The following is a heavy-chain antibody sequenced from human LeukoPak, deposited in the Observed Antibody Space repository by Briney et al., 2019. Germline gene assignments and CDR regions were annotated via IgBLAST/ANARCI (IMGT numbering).Heavy chain of an antibody. J-gene: IGHJ5*02. CDR3: AKDLSYGSLWFDP. V-gene: IGHV3-33*06. CDR2: IWYDGSRT. CDR1: GFTFSSHG. Sequence: GGSLRLPCAASGFTFSSHGMQWVRKAPGKGLEWVALIWYDGSRTNYVDSVMGRFTISRDSSKNTLYLQMDNLRVEDTAVYFCAKDLSYGSLWFDPWGQGTLVTVSS. D-gene: IGHD3-10*01.